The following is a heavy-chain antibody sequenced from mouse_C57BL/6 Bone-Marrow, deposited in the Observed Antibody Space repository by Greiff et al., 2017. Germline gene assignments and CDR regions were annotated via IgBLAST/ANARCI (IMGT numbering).Heavy chain of an antibody. CDR2: IDPSASYT. V-gene: IGHV1-59*01. D-gene: IGHD1-1*01. Sequence: VQLQQPGAELVRPGTSVKLSCKASGYTFTSYWMHWVKQRPGQGLEWIGVIDPSASYTNYNQKFKGKDSLTVDTSSSTAYMQLSSLTSEDSAVYYCAREGPLYGSRRDFDVWGKGTTVTVSA. CDR1: GYTFTSYW. CDR3: AREGPLYGSRRDFDV. J-gene: IGHJ1*03.